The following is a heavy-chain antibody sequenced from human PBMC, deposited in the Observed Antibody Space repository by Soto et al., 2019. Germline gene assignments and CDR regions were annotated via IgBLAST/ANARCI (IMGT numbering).Heavy chain of an antibody. D-gene: IGHD2-2*01. Sequence: QVQLVESGGGVVQPGRSLRLSCAASGFSFRSCAMHWVRQAPGKGLEWVAVMSYDGSDKDYADSVKGRFTISRDNSKNTLYLQMSSLRAEDTAVYYCARARLDTPALEYWGQGTLVTVSS. CDR2: MSYDGSDK. CDR3: ARARLDTPALEY. J-gene: IGHJ4*02. CDR1: GFSFRSCA. V-gene: IGHV3-30-3*01.